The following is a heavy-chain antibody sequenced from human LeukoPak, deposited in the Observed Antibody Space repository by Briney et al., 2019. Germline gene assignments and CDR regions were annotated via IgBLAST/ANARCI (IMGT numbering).Heavy chain of an antibody. CDR3: ARADSSGYSLDENFDY. D-gene: IGHD3-22*01. Sequence: SVKVSCKASGGTLSSYALNWVRQAPGQGLEWIGRIIPIFAIVNYAQNFQGRVTITADKSTNTAYMELSSLRLEDTAFYYCARADSSGYSLDENFDYWGQGTLVTVSS. J-gene: IGHJ4*02. V-gene: IGHV1-69*04. CDR2: IIPIFAIV. CDR1: GGTLSSYA.